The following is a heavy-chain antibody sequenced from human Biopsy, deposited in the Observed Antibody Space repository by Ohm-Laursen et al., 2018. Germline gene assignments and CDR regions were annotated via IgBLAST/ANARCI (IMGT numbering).Heavy chain of an antibody. V-gene: IGHV1-69*06. CDR1: GGTFSNYG. CDR2: NIPILGTG. CDR3: ATKLTGYFHH. D-gene: IGHD3-9*01. J-gene: IGHJ1*01. Sequence: ASVKVSCNAPGGTFSNYGVNWVRQAPGQGLEWLGGNIPILGTGNYAQKFQDRVAVAADTSTSTATMELRSLRSDDTAVYYCATKLTGYFHHWGQGTLVIVSS.